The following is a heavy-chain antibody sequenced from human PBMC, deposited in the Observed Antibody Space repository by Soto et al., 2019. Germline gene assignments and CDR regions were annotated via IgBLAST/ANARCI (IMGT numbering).Heavy chain of an antibody. V-gene: IGHV4-59*01. CDR3: ARGRDFWSGYYNP. CDR2: IYYSGST. Sequence: KPSETLSLTCTVSGGSISSYYWSWIRQPPGKGLEWIGYIYYSGSTNYNPSLKSRVTISVDTSKNQFPLKLSSVTAADTAVYYCARGRDFWSGYYNPWGQGTLVTVSS. D-gene: IGHD3-3*01. J-gene: IGHJ5*02. CDR1: GGSISSYY.